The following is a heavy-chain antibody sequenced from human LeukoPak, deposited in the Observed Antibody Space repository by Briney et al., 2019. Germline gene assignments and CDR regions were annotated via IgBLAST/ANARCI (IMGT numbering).Heavy chain of an antibody. CDR1: GYTFTGYY. D-gene: IGHD1-14*01. CDR2: LNPSNGDT. V-gene: IGHV1-2*02. J-gene: IGHJ5*02. CDR3: TRVPCLTTTCSAVNWFDP. Sequence: GASVRVSCKASGYTFTGYYIHWVRQAPGQGLEWMGWLNPSNGDTIYAQKFQGRVTITRDTSISTAYLEVSSLRSDDTAIYFCTRVPCLTTTCSAVNWFDPWGQGTLVSVSS.